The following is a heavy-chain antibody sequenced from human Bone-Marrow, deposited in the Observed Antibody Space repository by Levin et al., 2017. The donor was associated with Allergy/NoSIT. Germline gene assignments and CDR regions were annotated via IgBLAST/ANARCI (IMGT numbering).Heavy chain of an antibody. V-gene: IGHV1-2*06. CDR2: INPNSGGT. CDR3: ARGRIAAAGWGDY. CDR1: GYTFTGYY. J-gene: IGHJ4*02. Sequence: ASVKVSCKASGYTFTGYYMHWVRQAPGQGLEWMGRINPNSGGTNYAQKFQGRVTMTRDTSISTAYMELSRLRSDDTAVYYCARGRIAAAGWGDYWGQGTLVTVSS. D-gene: IGHD6-13*01.